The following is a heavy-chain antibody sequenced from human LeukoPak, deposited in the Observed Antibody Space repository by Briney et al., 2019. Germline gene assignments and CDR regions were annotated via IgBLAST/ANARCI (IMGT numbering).Heavy chain of an antibody. J-gene: IGHJ5*02. CDR3: AKSQPAAISWFDP. Sequence: GGSLRLSCPASGFTFSIYAMNWVRQAPGKGLEWVSAISFSGGSTYYADSVKGRFTISRDNSKNTLYLQMNSLRVEDTAVYYCAKSQPAAISWFDPWGQGTLVTVSS. CDR2: ISFSGGST. D-gene: IGHD2-2*02. V-gene: IGHV3-23*01. CDR1: GFTFSIYA.